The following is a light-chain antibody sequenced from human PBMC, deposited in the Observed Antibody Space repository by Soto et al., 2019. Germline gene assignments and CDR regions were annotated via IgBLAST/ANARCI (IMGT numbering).Light chain of an antibody. CDR1: SSDVGAYNH. CDR2: GVN. V-gene: IGLV2-8*01. J-gene: IGLJ2*01. CDR3: SSYAGNTDVV. Sequence: QSALTQPPSASGSPGQSVTISCTGTSSDVGAYNHVSWYQQHPGKAPKLMIYGVNKRPSGVPDRFSGSKSGNTASLTVSGLQAEDGADYYCSSYAGNTDVVFGGGTKLTVL.